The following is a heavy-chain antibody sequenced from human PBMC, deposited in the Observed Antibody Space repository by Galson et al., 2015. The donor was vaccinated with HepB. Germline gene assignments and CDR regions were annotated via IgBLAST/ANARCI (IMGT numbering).Heavy chain of an antibody. CDR3: ARDPVSSYSSSRCDY. V-gene: IGHV3-30*04. Sequence: SLRLSCAASGFTVSNYAMHWIRQAPDKGLEWVAVIPYAGSNKNYADSVKGRFTISRDNSKNTVYLQMTSLRAEDTAVYYCARDPVSSYSSSRCDYWGQGTLVTVSS. CDR2: IPYAGSNK. CDR1: GFTVSNYA. J-gene: IGHJ4*02. D-gene: IGHD6-13*01.